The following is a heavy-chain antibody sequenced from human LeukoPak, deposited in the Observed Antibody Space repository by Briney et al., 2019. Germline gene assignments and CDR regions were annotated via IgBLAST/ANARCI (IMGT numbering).Heavy chain of an antibody. Sequence: ASVKVSCKASGGTFSSYPISWVRQAPGQGLKWMGGIIPIFGTANYAQKFQGRVTITADESTSTAYMELSSLRSEDTAVYYCARGAFGSGSLWGQGTLVTVSS. D-gene: IGHD3-10*01. CDR1: GGTFSSYP. V-gene: IGHV1-69*13. CDR2: IIPIFGTA. J-gene: IGHJ4*02. CDR3: ARGAFGSGSL.